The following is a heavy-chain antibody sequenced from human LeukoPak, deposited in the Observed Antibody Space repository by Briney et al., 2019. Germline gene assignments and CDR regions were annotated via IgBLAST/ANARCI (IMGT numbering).Heavy chain of an antibody. Sequence: QSGGSLRLSCAASGFTFTTYWMHWVRQAPGKGLVWVSHINSDGSITSYADSVKGRFTISRDNAKNTLYLQMNSLRAEDTAVYYCARGAVDTANAVWGQGTTVTVSS. V-gene: IGHV3-74*01. J-gene: IGHJ6*02. CDR3: ARGAVDTANAV. CDR1: GFTFTTYW. D-gene: IGHD5-18*01. CDR2: INSDGSIT.